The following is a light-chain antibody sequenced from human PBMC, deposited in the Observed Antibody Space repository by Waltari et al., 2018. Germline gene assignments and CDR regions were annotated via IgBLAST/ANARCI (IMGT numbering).Light chain of an antibody. CDR2: RDN. J-gene: IGLJ2*01. CDR1: RSNIGTGYD. Sequence: QSVLTQPPSVSGAPGQRVTISCTGSRSNIGTGYDVHWYQHIPGKAPKLLIFRDNRRPSGVPDRFSASKSGTSASLAITGLQAEDEGDYYCQSYDGSLIAVVFGGVTKLTVL. V-gene: IGLV1-40*01. CDR3: QSYDGSLIAVV.